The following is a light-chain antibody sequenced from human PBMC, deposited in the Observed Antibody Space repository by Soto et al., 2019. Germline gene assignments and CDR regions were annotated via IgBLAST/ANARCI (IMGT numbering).Light chain of an antibody. CDR1: QDISNW. Sequence: DIQMTQSPSSVSASVGDRVTISCRASQDISNWLAWYQQKPGEAPKFLIYAASNLQSGVPSKFSVSGSGTDFTLTISSLQPEDFAVYYCQQARRFPITFGQGTPLEIK. CDR3: QQARRFPIT. CDR2: AAS. J-gene: IGKJ5*01. V-gene: IGKV1-12*01.